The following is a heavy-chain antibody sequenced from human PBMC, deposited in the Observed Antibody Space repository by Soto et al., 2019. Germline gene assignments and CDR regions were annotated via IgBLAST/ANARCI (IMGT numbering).Heavy chain of an antibody. J-gene: IGHJ6*02. V-gene: IGHV1-69*01. D-gene: IGHD3-3*01. Sequence: QVQLVQSGAEVKKPGSSVKVSCKASGGTFSSYAISWVRQAPGQGLEWMGGIIPIFGTANYAQKFQGRVTITADESTSTAYMELSSLRSEDTAVYYCASTPEFWSGYYPRGYYGMDVWGQGTTVTVSS. CDR1: GGTFSSYA. CDR2: IIPIFGTA. CDR3: ASTPEFWSGYYPRGYYGMDV.